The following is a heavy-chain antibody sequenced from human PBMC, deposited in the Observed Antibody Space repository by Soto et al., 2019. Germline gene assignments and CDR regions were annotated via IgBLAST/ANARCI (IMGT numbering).Heavy chain of an antibody. J-gene: IGHJ6*02. CDR3: ARIKLVDFFFINVDVYDMDV. Sequence: EVQLVESGGGLVQPGGSLRLSCAASGFTVSNYAVNWVRQAPGKGLEWVSYISSDSRYIYHGDSGKGRFTISRDNARNSVYLQMNSLRDEDTAVYYCARIKLVDFFFINVDVYDMDVWGQGTPVTVSS. CDR2: ISSDSRYI. CDR1: GFTVSNYA. D-gene: IGHD2-15*01. V-gene: IGHV3-21*01.